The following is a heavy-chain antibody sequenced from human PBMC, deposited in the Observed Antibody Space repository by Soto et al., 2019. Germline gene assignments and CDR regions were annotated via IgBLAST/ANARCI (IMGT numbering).Heavy chain of an antibody. CDR2: FDLNSDVT. Sequence: QVQLVQSGAEVKKPGASVEVSCKASGYTFTAYHMHWVRQAPGQGLEWMGWFDLNSDVTKDALKYHGRVTMTRDTSIDTGYMKLSRLRSEDKAISYCAGRDLTYGLDVWGQGTTVTVSS. CDR3: AGRDLTYGLDV. J-gene: IGHJ6*02. CDR1: GYTFTAYH. V-gene: IGHV1-2*02.